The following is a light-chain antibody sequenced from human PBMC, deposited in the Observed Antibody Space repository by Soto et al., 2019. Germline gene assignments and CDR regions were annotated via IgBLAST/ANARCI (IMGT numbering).Light chain of an antibody. Sequence: EVVLTQSPATLSVSPGERATLSCKASQSVSRNLAWYQQKPGQAPRLLIYGASTRAAGITDRFSGSGSGTEFTLTISRLEPEDFAVYYCQQFSSYPLTFGGGTKV. CDR1: QSVSRN. V-gene: IGKV3D-15*01. J-gene: IGKJ4*01. CDR2: GAS. CDR3: QQFSSYPLT.